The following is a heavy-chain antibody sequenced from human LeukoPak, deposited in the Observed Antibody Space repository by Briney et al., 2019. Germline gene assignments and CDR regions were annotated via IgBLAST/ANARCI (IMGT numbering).Heavy chain of an antibody. CDR3: VREGSWTGFFDY. Sequence: GGSLRLSCAASGFTFSSYWMNWARQAPGKGLEWAASINHNGNVNYYVDSVKGRFTISRDNAKNSLYLQMNSLRAEDTGVYYCVREGSWTGFFDYWGQGTLVTVSS. J-gene: IGHJ4*02. V-gene: IGHV3-7*01. CDR2: INHNGNVN. CDR1: GFTFSSYW. D-gene: IGHD6-13*01.